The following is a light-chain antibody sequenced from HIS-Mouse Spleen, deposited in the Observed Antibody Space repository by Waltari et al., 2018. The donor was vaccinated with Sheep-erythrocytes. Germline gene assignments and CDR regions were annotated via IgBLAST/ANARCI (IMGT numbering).Light chain of an antibody. CDR3: QQSYSTPPT. CDR2: AAS. CDR1: QSISSY. Sequence: DIQMTQSPSSLSASVGDRVTITCRASQSISSYLNWYQQKPGKAPKLLIYAASSLQSGVPSRFSGSGSGTEFTRTISSLQPEDFATYYCQQSYSTPPTFGGGTKVEIK. J-gene: IGKJ4*01. V-gene: IGKV1-39*01.